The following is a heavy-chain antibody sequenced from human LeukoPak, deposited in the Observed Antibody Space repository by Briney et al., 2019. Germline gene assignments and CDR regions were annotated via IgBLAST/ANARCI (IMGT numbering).Heavy chain of an antibody. CDR2: ISSSGSTI. CDR1: GFTFSSYE. Sequence: GSLRLSCAASGFTFSSYEMNWVRQAPGKGLEWVSYISSSGSTIYYADSVKGRFTISRDNAKNSLYLQMNSLRAEDTAVYYCAKLASKLALHAAFDIWGQGTMVTVSS. J-gene: IGHJ3*02. D-gene: IGHD1-1*01. CDR3: AKLASKLALHAAFDI. V-gene: IGHV3-48*03.